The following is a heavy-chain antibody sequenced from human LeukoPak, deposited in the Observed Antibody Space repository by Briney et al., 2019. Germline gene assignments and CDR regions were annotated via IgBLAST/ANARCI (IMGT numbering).Heavy chain of an antibody. CDR1: GFTFSSYR. D-gene: IGHD6-19*01. Sequence: GGSLRLSCAASGFTFSSYRMSWVRQAPGKGLEWVANIKQDGSEKYYVDSVKGRFTISRDNAKNSLYLQMNSLRAEDTAVYYCARHGGSGWSYWHFDLWGRGTLVTVSS. V-gene: IGHV3-7*01. CDR2: IKQDGSEK. J-gene: IGHJ2*01. CDR3: ARHGGSGWSYWHFDL.